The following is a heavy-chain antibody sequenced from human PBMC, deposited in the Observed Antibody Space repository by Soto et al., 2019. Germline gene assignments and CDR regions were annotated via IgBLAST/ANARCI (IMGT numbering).Heavy chain of an antibody. CDR2: IIPIIGTA. CDR1: GGTFNNYA. Sequence: QVQLVQSGAEVKKPGSSVKVSCKASGGTFNNYAISWVRQAPGQGLEWMGGIIPIIGTADYAHKFQGRLAISADESMGTTFMELSSLSSEDTALYYCARGGVDVVATSAFDYWGQGTLVTVSS. V-gene: IGHV1-69*01. CDR3: ARGGVDVVATSAFDY. D-gene: IGHD5-12*01. J-gene: IGHJ4*02.